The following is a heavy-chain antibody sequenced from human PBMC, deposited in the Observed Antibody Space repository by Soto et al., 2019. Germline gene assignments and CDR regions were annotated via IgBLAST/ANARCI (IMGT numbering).Heavy chain of an antibody. J-gene: IGHJ4*02. Sequence: SETLSLTCAVSGYSISSGYYWGWIRQPPGKGLEWIGSIYHSGSTYYNPSLKSRVTISVDTSKNQFSLKLSSVTAADTAVYYCARDQDMQWGVYAIDYWGQGTLVTVSS. CDR1: GYSISSGYY. V-gene: IGHV4-38-2*02. CDR2: IYHSGST. CDR3: ARDQDMQWGVYAIDY. D-gene: IGHD2-8*01.